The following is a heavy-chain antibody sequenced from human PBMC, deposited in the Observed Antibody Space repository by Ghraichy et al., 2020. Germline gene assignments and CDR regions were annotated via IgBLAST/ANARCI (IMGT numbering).Heavy chain of an antibody. D-gene: IGHD1-26*01. J-gene: IGHJ4*02. CDR1: GGSISAYY. Sequence: SETLSLTCTISGGSISAYYWSWIRQPPGKGLEWIGHIYYSGSTDYNPSLKSRVTISVDTSKNQFSLKLNSVTAADTAVYYCARAEGGSGRWHGAFDSWGQRTLVAVSS. V-gene: IGHV4-59*01. CDR3: ARAEGGSGRWHGAFDS. CDR2: IYYSGST.